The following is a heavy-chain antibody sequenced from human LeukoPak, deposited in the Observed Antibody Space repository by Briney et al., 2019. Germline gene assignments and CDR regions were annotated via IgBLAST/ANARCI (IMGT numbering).Heavy chain of an antibody. CDR1: GFTFSSYW. J-gene: IGHJ4*02. CDR2: INSDGSST. CDR3: AKVLVRGVYPYRFDY. D-gene: IGHD3-10*01. V-gene: IGHV3-74*01. Sequence: GGSLRLSCAASGFTFSSYWMHWVRQAPGKGLVGVSRINSDGSSTSSEDSVKGRFTISRDNSKNTLYLQMNSLRAENTAVYYCAKVLVRGVYPYRFDYWGQGTLVTVSS.